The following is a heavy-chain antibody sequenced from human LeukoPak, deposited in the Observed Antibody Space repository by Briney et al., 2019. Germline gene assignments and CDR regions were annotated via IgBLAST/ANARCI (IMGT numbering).Heavy chain of an antibody. V-gene: IGHV1-69*04. Sequence: GASVKVSCKASGGTFSSYAISWVRQAPGQGLEWMGRIIPILGIANYAQKFQGRVTITADKSTSTAYMELSSLRSEDTAVYYCAPATSSGYPPPWGQGTLVTVSS. CDR2: IIPILGIA. D-gene: IGHD3-3*01. CDR1: GGTFSSYA. CDR3: APATSSGYPPP. J-gene: IGHJ5*02.